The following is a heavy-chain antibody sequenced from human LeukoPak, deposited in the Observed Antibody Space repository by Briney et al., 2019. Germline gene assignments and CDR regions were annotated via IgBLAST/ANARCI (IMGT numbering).Heavy chain of an antibody. D-gene: IGHD1-26*01. CDR3: AKDRRGGSYYAATLDI. CDR2: ISHRGDIT. J-gene: IGHJ3*02. CDR1: GFTFSSDA. Sequence: GGSLKLACAAGGFTFSSDAMSWVRQAPVKGQEWVSGISHRGDITYYADSVKGGFTISRDNSKNTLYVQMNSLRVEDTAVYFCAKDRRGGSYYAATLDIWGPGTMVTVSS. V-gene: IGHV3-23*01.